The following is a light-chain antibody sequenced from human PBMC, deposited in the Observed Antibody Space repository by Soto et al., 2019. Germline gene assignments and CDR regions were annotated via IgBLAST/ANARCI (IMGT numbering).Light chain of an antibody. Sequence: QSVLTQPASVSGSPGQSITISCTGSSSDIGAYNYVSWFQQYPGKAPKLIISEVSNRPSGVSNRFSGSKSGTAASLTISGLQTEDEADYFCSSFTTDWTHVFGTGPKVTVL. CDR3: SSFTTDWTHV. CDR1: SSDIGAYNY. CDR2: EVS. V-gene: IGLV2-14*01. J-gene: IGLJ1*01.